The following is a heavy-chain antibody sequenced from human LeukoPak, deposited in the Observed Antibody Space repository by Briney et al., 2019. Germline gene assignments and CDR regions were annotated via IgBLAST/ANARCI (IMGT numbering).Heavy chain of an antibody. J-gene: IGHJ6*04. D-gene: IGHD1-1*01. CDR3: ARGQRDYYYGMDV. Sequence: GGSLRLPCAASGFTFSSYWMSWVRQAPGKGLEWVANIKQDGSEKYYVDSVKGRFTISRDNAKNSLYLQMNSLRAEDTAVYYCARGQRDYYYGMDVWGKGTTVTVSS. V-gene: IGHV3-7*03. CDR1: GFTFSSYW. CDR2: IKQDGSEK.